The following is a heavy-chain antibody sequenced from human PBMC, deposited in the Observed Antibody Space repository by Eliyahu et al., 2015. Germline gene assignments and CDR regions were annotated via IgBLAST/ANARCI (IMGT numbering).Heavy chain of an antibody. V-gene: IGHV1-2*02. J-gene: IGHJ4*02. CDR3: VRLYEGNYYFDY. CDR2: MNPDSGGT. CDR1: GYXFSGYY. Sequence: QVQLVQSGAEXKEPGASVKXSCKASGYXFSGYYIQWXRQAPGQGXEWMGWMNPDSGGTKYAQKFQGRVTMTRDTSISTAYMELRRLTSDDTAVYYCVRLYEGNYYFDYWGQGTLVTVSS. D-gene: IGHD5/OR15-5a*01.